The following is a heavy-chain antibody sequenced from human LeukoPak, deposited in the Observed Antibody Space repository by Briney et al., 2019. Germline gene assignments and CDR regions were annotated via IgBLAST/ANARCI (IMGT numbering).Heavy chain of an antibody. D-gene: IGHD4-17*01. V-gene: IGHV3-7*01. CDR1: GFTFSGYW. J-gene: IGHJ4*02. CDR2: INQDGGVK. CDR3: ARSRGDYERGYFDY. Sequence: PGGSLRLSCAVSGFTFSGYWMNWVRQAPGKGLEWVANINQDGGVKYYMDSVKGRFSISRDNAKNSLYLQMNSLRAEDTAVYYCARSRGDYERGYFDYWGQGTLVTVSS.